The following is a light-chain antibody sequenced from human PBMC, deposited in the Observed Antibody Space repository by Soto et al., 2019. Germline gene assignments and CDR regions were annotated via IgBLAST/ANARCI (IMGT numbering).Light chain of an antibody. CDR2: GAS. J-gene: IGKJ5*01. CDR1: QNISNY. CDR3: QQYSSSPSIT. Sequence: QSQDTISMSRGERVTLYCRDSQNISNYLIWYQQKPGQAPRLLIYGASTRATGIPDRFSGSGSGTDFTLTISRLEPEDFAVYYCQQYSSSPSITFGQGTRLEIK. V-gene: IGKV3-20*01.